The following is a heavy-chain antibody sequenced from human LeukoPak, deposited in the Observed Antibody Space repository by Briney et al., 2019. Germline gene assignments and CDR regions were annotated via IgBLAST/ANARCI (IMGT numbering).Heavy chain of an antibody. CDR2: LSSAGVTA. V-gene: IGHV3-23*01. J-gene: IGHJ5*02. CDR3: AKDGDFWSGHNWFDP. D-gene: IGHD3-3*01. Sequence: GGSLRLSCAASGFTFSRHGMSWVRQAPGKGLEWVASLSSAGVTAYYADSVKGRFTISRDNSKNTLYLQMNSLRAEDTAVYYCAKDGDFWSGHNWFDPWGQGTLVTVSS. CDR1: GFTFSRHG.